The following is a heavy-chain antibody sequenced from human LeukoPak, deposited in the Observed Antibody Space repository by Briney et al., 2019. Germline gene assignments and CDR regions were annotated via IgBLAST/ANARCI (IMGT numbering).Heavy chain of an antibody. D-gene: IGHD5-18*01. V-gene: IGHV5-51*01. Sequence: GESLKISCKGSGYSFTSYWIGWLRQTPGKGLEWMGVIYPGDSRTRYNPSFEGQVTISADKSIITAYLQWSSLKASDTAMYYCACREFYSPWPGPWGQGTLVTVSS. CDR3: ACREFYSPWPGP. CDR1: GYSFTSYW. J-gene: IGHJ5*02. CDR2: IYPGDSRT.